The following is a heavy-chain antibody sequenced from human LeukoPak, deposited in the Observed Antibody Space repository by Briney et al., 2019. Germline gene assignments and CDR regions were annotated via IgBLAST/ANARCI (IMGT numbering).Heavy chain of an antibody. J-gene: IGHJ3*02. CDR3: ARGLVGATPGDAFDI. CDR2: SSGSGGST. CDR1: GFTFSSYA. Sequence: GGSLRLSCAASGFTFSSYAMSWVRQAPGKGLEWVSASSGSGGSTYYADSVKGRFTISRDNAKNSLYLQMNSLRAEDTAVYYCARGLVGATPGDAFDIWGQGTMVTVSS. V-gene: IGHV3-23*01. D-gene: IGHD1-26*01.